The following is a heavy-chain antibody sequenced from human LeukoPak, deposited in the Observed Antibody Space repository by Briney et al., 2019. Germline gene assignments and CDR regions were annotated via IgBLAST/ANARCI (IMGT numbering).Heavy chain of an antibody. D-gene: IGHD5-24*01. CDR3: ARDDGVEAFDI. J-gene: IGHJ3*02. V-gene: IGHV1-69*13. CDR1: GGTFSSYA. CDR2: IIPIFGTA. Sequence: RASVKVSCKASGGTFSSYAISWVRQAPGQGLEWMGGIIPIFGTANYAQKFQGRVTITADESTSTAYMELSSLRSEDTAVYYCARDDGVEAFDIWGQGTMVTVSS.